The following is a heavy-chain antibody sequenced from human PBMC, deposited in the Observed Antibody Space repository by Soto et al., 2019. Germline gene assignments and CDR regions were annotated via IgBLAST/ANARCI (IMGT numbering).Heavy chain of an antibody. CDR1: GDSISSSNSH. CDR3: ARSFYESSGYYPL. CDR2: VYYGGAIYYTGST. J-gene: IGHJ4*02. Sequence: SETLSLTCTVSGDSISSSNSHWGWTRQPPWKGLEYIGSVYYGGAIYYTGSTSYNPSLKSRVTISVDTSKTQFSLKLSSVTAADTALYYCARSFYESSGYYPLWGQGXLVTVYS. D-gene: IGHD3-22*01. V-gene: IGHV4-39*07.